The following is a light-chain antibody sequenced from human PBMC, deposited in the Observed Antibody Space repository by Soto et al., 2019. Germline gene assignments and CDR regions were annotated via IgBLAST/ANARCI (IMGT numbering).Light chain of an antibody. CDR3: QQYGSSRT. V-gene: IGKV3D-20*01. J-gene: IGKJ1*01. CDR2: DAS. CDR1: QSVNSY. Sequence: EIVLRQSPATQSLSPGERATLSCRASQSVNSYLAWYQQKPGLAPRLLIYDASSRATGIPDRFSGSGSGTDFTLAISRLEPEDFAVYYCQQYGSSRTFGQGTKVDIK.